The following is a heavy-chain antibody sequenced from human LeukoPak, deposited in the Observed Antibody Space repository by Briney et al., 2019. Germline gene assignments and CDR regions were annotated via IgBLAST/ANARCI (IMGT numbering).Heavy chain of an antibody. D-gene: IGHD4-17*01. CDR3: AREHNGDSLDY. CDR1: GGSINGNY. V-gene: IGHV4-59*01. CDR2: VYYSGST. Sequence: SETRSLTCAVSGGSINGNYWSWIRQPPGKGLEWIGYVYYSGSTNYNPSLKSRVTILVDTSRTQLSLKLSSETAADTAVYYCAREHNGDSLDYWGQGTLVTVSS. J-gene: IGHJ4*02.